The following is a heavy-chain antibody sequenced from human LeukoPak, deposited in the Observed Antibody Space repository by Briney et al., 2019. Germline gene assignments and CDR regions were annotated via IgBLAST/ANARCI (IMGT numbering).Heavy chain of an antibody. CDR3: AGVEWELRPWFDP. Sequence: PSETLSLTCTVSGVSISSSNSYWGWIRQPPGKGLEWIGSIYYSGNTYYNASLKSQVSISIDTSKNQFSLRLTSVTAADTAVYYCAGVEWELRPWFDPWGQGTLVTVSS. CDR2: IYYSGNT. CDR1: GVSISSSNSY. V-gene: IGHV4-39*01. D-gene: IGHD1-26*01. J-gene: IGHJ5*02.